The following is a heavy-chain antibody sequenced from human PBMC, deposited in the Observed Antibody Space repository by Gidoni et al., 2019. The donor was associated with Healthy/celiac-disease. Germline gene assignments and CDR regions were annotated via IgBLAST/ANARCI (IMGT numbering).Heavy chain of an antibody. Sequence: EVQLVESGRGWVQPGGCLRVSCAASGFTFSSYAMSWVRQAPGKGLEWVSAISGRGGSTYSADAVKGRFTISRDNSKNTLYLQMNSLRAEDTAVYYCATRPYYYDAEGYWGQGTLVTVSS. D-gene: IGHD3-22*01. CDR3: ATRPYYYDAEGY. CDR2: ISGRGGST. V-gene: IGHV3-23*04. CDR1: GFTFSSYA. J-gene: IGHJ4*02.